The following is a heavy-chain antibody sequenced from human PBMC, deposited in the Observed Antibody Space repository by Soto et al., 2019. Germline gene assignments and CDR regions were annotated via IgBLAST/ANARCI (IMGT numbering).Heavy chain of an antibody. CDR3: ARCIAAAGTSDY. V-gene: IGHV4-34*01. CDR1: GGSFSGYY. CDR2: INHSGST. Sequence: SETLSLTCAVYGGSFSGYYWTWIRQPPGKGLEWIGEINHSGSTNYNASLKSRVTISVDTSKNQFSLKLRSVIAEDTAVYYCARCIAAAGTSDYWGQGTLVTVSS. J-gene: IGHJ4*02. D-gene: IGHD6-13*01.